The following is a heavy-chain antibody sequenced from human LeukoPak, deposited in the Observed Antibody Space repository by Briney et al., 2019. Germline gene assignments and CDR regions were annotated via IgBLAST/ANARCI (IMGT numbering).Heavy chain of an antibody. CDR2: VSYDGSDK. V-gene: IGHV3-30*01. J-gene: IGHJ4*02. Sequence: GDSLRLSCAPSGFNFSTYAMHWLGQAPGRGLEGVACVSYDGSDKHYADPVKGRFTISRDNSKNTLYLQMNSLRAEDTAVYYCARDPSIYDFWSGSYAYWGQGTLVTVSS. CDR3: ARDPSIYDFWSGSYAY. D-gene: IGHD3-3*01. CDR1: GFNFSTYA.